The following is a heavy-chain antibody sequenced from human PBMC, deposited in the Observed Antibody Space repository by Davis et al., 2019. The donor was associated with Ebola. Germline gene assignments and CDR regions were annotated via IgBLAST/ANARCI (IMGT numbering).Heavy chain of an antibody. J-gene: IGHJ4*02. Sequence: SETLSLTCAVYGGSFSGYYWSWIRQPPGKGLEWIGEINHSGSTNYNPSLKSRVTISVDTSKNQFSLKLSSVTAADTAVYYCGGIPRYWGQGTLVTVSS. CDR3: GGIPRY. CDR2: INHSGST. CDR1: GGSFSGYY. D-gene: IGHD2-21*01. V-gene: IGHV4-34*01.